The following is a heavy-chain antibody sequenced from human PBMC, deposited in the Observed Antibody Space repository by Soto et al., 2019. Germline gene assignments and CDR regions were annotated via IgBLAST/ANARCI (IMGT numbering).Heavy chain of an antibody. J-gene: IGHJ6*02. Sequence: PGESLKISCKGSGYSFTSYWISWVRQMPGKGLEWMGIIYPGDSDTRYSPSFQGQVTISADKSISTAYLQWSSLKASDTAMYYCATSESSSAGYYYYYGMDVWGQGTTVTVSS. D-gene: IGHD6-6*01. CDR3: ATSESSSAGYYYYYGMDV. CDR2: IYPGDSDT. V-gene: IGHV5-51*01. CDR1: GYSFTSYW.